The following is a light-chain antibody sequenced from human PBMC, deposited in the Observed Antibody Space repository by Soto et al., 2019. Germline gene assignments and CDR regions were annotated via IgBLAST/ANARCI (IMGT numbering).Light chain of an antibody. CDR3: QQYNNWPYT. J-gene: IGKJ2*01. CDR2: GAS. V-gene: IGKV3-15*01. Sequence: EIVMTQSPATLSVSPGERTTLSCRATQSVSSNLAWYQQKPGQAPRRLIYGASTRATGIPARFSGSGSGTEFYLTISSLQSEDFAVYYCQQYNNWPYTFGQGTKLVIK. CDR1: QSVSSN.